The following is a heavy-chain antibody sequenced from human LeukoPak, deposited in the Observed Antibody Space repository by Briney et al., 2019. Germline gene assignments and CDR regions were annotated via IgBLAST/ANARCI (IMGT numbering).Heavy chain of an antibody. V-gene: IGHV3-21*01. J-gene: IGHJ3*02. CDR3: ARELSGSEFYDAFDI. D-gene: IGHD3-10*01. CDR2: ISSSSCYI. Sequence: GGSLRLSCAASGFTFSSYSMNWVRQAPGKGLEWVSSISSSSCYIHYAHSVKGRFTISRDNAKDSLYLQMNTLRAEDTAVYYCARELSGSEFYDAFDIWGQGTMVTVSS. CDR1: GFTFSSYS.